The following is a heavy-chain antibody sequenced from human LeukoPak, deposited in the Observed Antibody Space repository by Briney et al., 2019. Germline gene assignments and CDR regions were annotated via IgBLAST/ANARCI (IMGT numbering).Heavy chain of an antibody. CDR3: ARGRAQNEDQWLLQGY. CDR1: GYTFTAYY. J-gene: IGHJ4*02. D-gene: IGHD5-12*01. CDR2: ISPNSGGT. V-gene: IGHV1-2*02. Sequence: ASVKVPCKASGYTFTAYYIHWVRQAPGQGLEWMGWISPNSGGTNYAQKFQGRVTVTRDTSISTAYMELSGLISDDTAVYYCARGRAQNEDQWLLQGYWGQGTLVTISS.